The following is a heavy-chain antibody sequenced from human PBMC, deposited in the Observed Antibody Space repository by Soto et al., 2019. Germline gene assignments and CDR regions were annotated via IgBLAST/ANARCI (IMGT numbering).Heavy chain of an antibody. CDR1: GFTFSSYG. Sequence: PGGSLRLSCAASGFTFSSYGMHWVRQAPGKGLEWVAVISHDGSNKYYGEYVKGRFTISRDNSKNTLYLQMNSLRAEDTAVYYCAKDNCISTSCYRLYNWFDPWGQGT. V-gene: IGHV3-30*18. D-gene: IGHD2-2*01. CDR3: AKDNCISTSCYRLYNWFDP. J-gene: IGHJ5*02. CDR2: ISHDGSNK.